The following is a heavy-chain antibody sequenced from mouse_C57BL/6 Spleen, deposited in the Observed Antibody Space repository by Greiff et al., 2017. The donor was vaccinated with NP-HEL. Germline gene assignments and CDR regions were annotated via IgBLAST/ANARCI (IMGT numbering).Heavy chain of an antibody. J-gene: IGHJ4*01. CDR3: ARSVYYGSSYAMDY. D-gene: IGHD1-1*01. V-gene: IGHV1-61*01. CDR2: IYPSDSET. CDR1: GYTFTSYW. Sequence: QVQLQQSGAELVRPGSSVKLSCKASGYTFTSYWMDWVKQRPGQGLEWIGNIYPSDSETHYNQKFKDKATLTVDKSSSTAYMQLSSLTSEDSAVYYCARSVYYGSSYAMDYWGQGTSVTVSS.